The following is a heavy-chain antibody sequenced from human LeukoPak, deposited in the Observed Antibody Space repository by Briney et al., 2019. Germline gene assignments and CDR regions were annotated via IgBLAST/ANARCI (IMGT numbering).Heavy chain of an antibody. D-gene: IGHD3-22*01. Sequence: GGSLRLSCAASGFTFSSCSMNWVRQAPGKGLEWVSSISSSSSYIYYADSVKGRFTISRDNAKNSLYLQMNSLRAEDTAVYYCARMGPYYDSSGYLFDYWGQGTLVTVSS. CDR2: ISSSSSYI. J-gene: IGHJ4*02. V-gene: IGHV3-21*01. CDR3: ARMGPYYDSSGYLFDY. CDR1: GFTFSSCS.